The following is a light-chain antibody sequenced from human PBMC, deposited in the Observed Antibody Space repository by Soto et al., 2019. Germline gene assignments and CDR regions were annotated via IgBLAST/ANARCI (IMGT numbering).Light chain of an antibody. V-gene: IGLV1-40*01. J-gene: IGLJ2*01. Sequence: QSVLTQPPSVSGAPGQRVTISCTGSSSNIGAGYDVHWYQQLPGTAPKLLIYGNSNRPSGVPDRFSGSKSGTSASLAITGPQSEGEAGNHWQSFGSSVSGLVFGGGTQLTVL. CDR1: SSNIGAGYD. CDR2: GNS. CDR3: QSFGSSVSGLV.